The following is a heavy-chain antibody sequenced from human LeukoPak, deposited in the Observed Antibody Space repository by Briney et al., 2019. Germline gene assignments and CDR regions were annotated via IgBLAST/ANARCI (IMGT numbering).Heavy chain of an antibody. CDR3: ARYSGSYEVNYYYYYGMDV. CDR2: ISYDGSNK. V-gene: IGHV3-30-3*01. Sequence: QAGGSLRLSCAASGFTFSSYAMHWVRQAPGKGLEWVAVISYDGSNKYYADSVKGRFTISRDNSKNTLYLQMNSLRAEDTAVYYCARYSGSYEVNYYYYYGMDVWGQGTTVTVSS. J-gene: IGHJ6*02. D-gene: IGHD1-26*01. CDR1: GFTFSSYA.